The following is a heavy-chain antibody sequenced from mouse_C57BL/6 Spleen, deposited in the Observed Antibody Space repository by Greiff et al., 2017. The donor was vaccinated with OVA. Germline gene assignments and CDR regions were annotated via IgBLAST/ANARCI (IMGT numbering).Heavy chain of an antibody. D-gene: IGHD2-3*01. CDR3: ASSYEWYFDV. CDR2: IHPNSGST. J-gene: IGHJ1*03. V-gene: IGHV1-64*01. CDR1: GYTFTSYW. Sequence: QVQLKESGAELVKPGASVKLSCKASGYTFTSYWMHWVKQRPGQGLEWIGMIHPNSGSTNYNEKFKSKATLTVDKSSSTAYMQLSSLTSEDSAVYYCASSYEWYFDVWGTGTTVTVSS.